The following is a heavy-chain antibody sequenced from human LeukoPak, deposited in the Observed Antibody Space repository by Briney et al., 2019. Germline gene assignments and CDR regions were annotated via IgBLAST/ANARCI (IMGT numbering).Heavy chain of an antibody. CDR1: GFTFSSYS. Sequence: PGGSLRLSCAASGFTFSSYSMNWVRQAPGKGLEWVSSISSSSSYIYYADSVRGRFTISRDNAKNSLYLQMNSLRAEDTAVYYCARVEAVAYDAFDIWGQGTMVTVSS. D-gene: IGHD6-19*01. J-gene: IGHJ3*02. CDR2: ISSSSSYI. CDR3: ARVEAVAYDAFDI. V-gene: IGHV3-21*01.